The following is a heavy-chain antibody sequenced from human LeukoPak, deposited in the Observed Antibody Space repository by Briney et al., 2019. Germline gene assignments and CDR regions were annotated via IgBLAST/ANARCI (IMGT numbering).Heavy chain of an antibody. CDR1: GFTFSSYG. V-gene: IGHV3-74*01. CDR2: INSDGSST. D-gene: IGHD6-19*01. Sequence: GGSLRLSCAASGFTFSSYGMHWVRQAPGKGLVWVSRINSDGSSTSYADSVKGRFTISRDNAKNTLYLQMNSLRAEDTAVYYCARDSYIAVAGTGYYYGMDVWGQGTTVTVSS. CDR3: ARDSYIAVAGTGYYYGMDV. J-gene: IGHJ6*02.